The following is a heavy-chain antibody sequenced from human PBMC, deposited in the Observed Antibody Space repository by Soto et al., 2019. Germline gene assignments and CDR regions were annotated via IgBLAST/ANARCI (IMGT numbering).Heavy chain of an antibody. Sequence: QVQLVESGGGVVQPGRSLRLSCVASGFTFTIYDMHWVRQAPGKGLEWVAVIWYDGSNKYYADSVKGRFTISRDNSKNTLYLQMNSLXXXXXXXXXXXXXXXXXXXXXGQGTTVTVSS. J-gene: IGHJ6*02. V-gene: IGHV3-33*01. CDR2: IWYDGSNK. CDR3: XXXXXXXXXX. CDR1: GFTFTIYD.